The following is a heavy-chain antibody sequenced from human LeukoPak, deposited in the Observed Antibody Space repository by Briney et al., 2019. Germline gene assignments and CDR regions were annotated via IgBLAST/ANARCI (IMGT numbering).Heavy chain of an antibody. V-gene: IGHV3-30-3*01. D-gene: IGHD1-26*01. CDR1: GFTFSSYA. Sequence: PGGSLRLSCEASGFTFSSYAMHWVRQAPGKGLEWVALISYDESYRYYADSVKGRFTISRDNSKNTLYLQMNSLRAEDTAIYYCARVQWELLYPDYWGQGTLVTVSS. CDR2: ISYDESYR. J-gene: IGHJ4*02. CDR3: ARVQWELLYPDY.